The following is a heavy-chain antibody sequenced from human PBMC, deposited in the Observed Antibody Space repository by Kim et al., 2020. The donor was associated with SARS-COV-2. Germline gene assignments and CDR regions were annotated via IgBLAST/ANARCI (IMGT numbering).Heavy chain of an antibody. V-gene: IGHV4-34*01. CDR2: INHSGST. D-gene: IGHD3-22*01. J-gene: IGHJ4*02. Sequence: SETLSLTCAVYGGSFSGYYWSWIRQPPGKGLEWIGEINHSGSTNYNPSLKSRVTISVDTSKNQFSLKLSSVTAADTAVYYCARWAYYYDSSGYRFDYWGQGTLVTVSS. CDR3: ARWAYYYDSSGYRFDY. CDR1: GGSFSGYY.